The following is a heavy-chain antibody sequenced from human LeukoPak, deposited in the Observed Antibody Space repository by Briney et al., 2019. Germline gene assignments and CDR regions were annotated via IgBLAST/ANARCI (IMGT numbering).Heavy chain of an antibody. J-gene: IGHJ5*02. Sequence: PSETLSLTCTVSGGSISSSSYYWGWIRQPPGKGLEWIGSIYYSGSTYYNPSLKSRVTISVDTSKNQFSLKLSSVTAADTAVYYCARDSAARSWFDPWGQGTLVTVSS. D-gene: IGHD6-25*01. V-gene: IGHV4-39*07. CDR1: GGSISSSSYY. CDR2: IYYSGST. CDR3: ARDSAARSWFDP.